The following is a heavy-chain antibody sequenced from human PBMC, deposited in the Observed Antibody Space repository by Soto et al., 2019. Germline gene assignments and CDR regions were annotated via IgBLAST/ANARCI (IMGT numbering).Heavy chain of an antibody. CDR1: GFTFSSYA. CDR2: ISGSGGST. Sequence: GGSLRLSCAASGFTFSSYAMSWVRQAPGKGLEWVSAISGSGGSTYYADSVKGRFTISRDNSKNTLYLQMNSLRAEDTAVYYCARGGLRESFFDYWGQGTLVTVSS. D-gene: IGHD3-16*01. CDR3: ARGGLRESFFDY. J-gene: IGHJ4*02. V-gene: IGHV3-23*01.